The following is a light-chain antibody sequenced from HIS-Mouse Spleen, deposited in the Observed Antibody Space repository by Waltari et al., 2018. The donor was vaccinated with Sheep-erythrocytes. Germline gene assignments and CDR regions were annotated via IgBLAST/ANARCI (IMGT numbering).Light chain of an antibody. CDR3: QQYYNYPPIT. Sequence: AIRMTQSPSSFSASTGDRVTITCRASQGISSYLAWYQQKPGKAPKLLIYAASTLQSGVPSRFSGSGSGTDFTLTISYLQSEDYATYYCQQYYNYPPITFGGGTKLEIK. CDR2: AAS. CDR1: QGISSY. J-gene: IGKJ4*01. V-gene: IGKV1-8*01.